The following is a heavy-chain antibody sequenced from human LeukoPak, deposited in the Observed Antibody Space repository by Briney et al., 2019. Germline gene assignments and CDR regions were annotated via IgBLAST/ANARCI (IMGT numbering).Heavy chain of an antibody. V-gene: IGHV1-46*01. CDR1: GYTFTSYY. J-gene: IGHJ5*02. D-gene: IGHD6-13*01. Sequence: ASVKVSCKASGYTFTSYYMHWVRQAPGQGLEPMGINNPSGGSTSYAQKFQGRVTMTRDTSTSTVYMELSSLRSEDTAVYYWARDSSSWGFDPWGQGTLVTVSS. CDR2: NNPSGGST. CDR3: ARDSSSWGFDP.